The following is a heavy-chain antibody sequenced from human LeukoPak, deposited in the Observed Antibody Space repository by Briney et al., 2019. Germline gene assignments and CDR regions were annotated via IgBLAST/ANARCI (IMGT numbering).Heavy chain of an antibody. CDR2: IYHSGST. CDR3: ARPTGVNCSGGSCYGD. CDR1: GYSISSGYY. J-gene: IGHJ4*02. Sequence: PSETLSLTCTVSGYSISSGYYWGWIRQPPGKGLEWIGSIYHSGSTYYNPSLKSRVTISVDTSKNQFSLKLSSVTAADTAVYYCARPTGVNCSGGSCYGDWGQGTLVTVSS. V-gene: IGHV4-38-2*02. D-gene: IGHD2-15*01.